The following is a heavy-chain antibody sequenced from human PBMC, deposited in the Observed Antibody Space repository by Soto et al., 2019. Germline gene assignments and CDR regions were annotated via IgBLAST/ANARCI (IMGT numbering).Heavy chain of an antibody. CDR1: GYTFTSYG. Sequence: QVQLVQSGAEVKKPGASVKVSCKASGYTFTSYGISWVRQAPGQGLEWMGWISAYNGNTNYAQKLQGRVTMTTDTSTSTAYMELRSLRSNDTAVYYCARTYSGDDYYYYGMDVWGQGTTVTVSS. CDR3: ARTYSGDDYYYYGMDV. D-gene: IGHD5-12*01. J-gene: IGHJ6*02. V-gene: IGHV1-18*01. CDR2: ISAYNGNT.